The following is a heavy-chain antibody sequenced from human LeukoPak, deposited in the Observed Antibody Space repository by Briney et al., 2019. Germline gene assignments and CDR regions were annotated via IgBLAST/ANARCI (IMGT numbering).Heavy chain of an antibody. V-gene: IGHV3-9*01. CDR1: GFTFDDYA. CDR3: AKASGWDNRDYFDY. D-gene: IGHD1/OR15-1a*01. Sequence: PGGSLRLSCAASGFTFDDYAMHWVRQAPGKGLEWVSGISWNSGSIGYADSVKGRFTISRDNAKNSLYLQMNSLRAEDTALYYCAKASGWDNRDYFDYWGQGTLVTVSS. J-gene: IGHJ4*02. CDR2: ISWNSGSI.